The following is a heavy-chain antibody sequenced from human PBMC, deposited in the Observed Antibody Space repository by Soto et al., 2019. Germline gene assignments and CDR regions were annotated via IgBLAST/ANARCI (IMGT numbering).Heavy chain of an antibody. CDR2: INAGNGNT. V-gene: IGHV1-3*01. J-gene: IGHJ4*02. Sequence: ASVKVSCKASGYTFTSYAMHWVRQAPGQRLEWMGWINAGNGNTKYSQKLQGRVTITRDTSASTAYMVLSSLRSEDTAVYYCARDQTHFDYWGQGTLVTVSS. CDR3: ARDQTHFDY. CDR1: GYTFTSYA.